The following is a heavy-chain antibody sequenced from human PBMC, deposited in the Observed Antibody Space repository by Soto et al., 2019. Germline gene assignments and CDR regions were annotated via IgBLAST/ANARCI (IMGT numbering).Heavy chain of an antibody. CDR3: ARAMDLEWLLYSDGMDV. D-gene: IGHD3-3*01. V-gene: IGHV1-3*01. CDR1: GYTFTSYA. CDR2: INAGNGNT. Sequence: ASVKVSCKASGYTFTSYAMHWVRQAPGQRLEWMGWINAGNGNTKYSQKFQGRVTITRDTSASTAYMELSSLRSEDTAVYYCARAMDLEWLLYSDGMDVWGQGTTVTV. J-gene: IGHJ6*02.